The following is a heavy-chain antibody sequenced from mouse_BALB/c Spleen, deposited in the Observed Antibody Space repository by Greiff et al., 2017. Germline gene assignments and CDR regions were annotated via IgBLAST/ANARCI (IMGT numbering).Heavy chain of an antibody. CDR1: GFNIKDTY. V-gene: IGHV14-3*02. CDR2: IDPANGNT. CDR3: ARTRYYAMDY. Sequence: LVESGAELVKPGASVKLSCTASGFNIKDTYMHWVKQRPEQGLEWIGRIDPANGNTKYDPKFQGKATITADTSSNTAYLQLSSLTSEDTAVYYCARTRYYAMDYWGQGTSVTVSS. J-gene: IGHJ4*01.